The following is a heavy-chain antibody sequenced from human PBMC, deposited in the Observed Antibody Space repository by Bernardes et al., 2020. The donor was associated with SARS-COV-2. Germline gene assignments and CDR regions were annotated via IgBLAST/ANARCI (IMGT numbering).Heavy chain of an antibody. CDR2: INPDSGGT. CDR1: RYTFTHYY. D-gene: IGHD3-22*01. Sequence: ASVKVSCKASRYTFTHYYMHWVRQAPGQGLEWMGWINPDSGGTYFTQKFQGRVTMTRDTSISTAYMELRWLTSDDTAVYYCARGPFYYGSSGYSLFDYWGQGTLVTVSS. J-gene: IGHJ4*02. CDR3: ARGPFYYGSSGYSLFDY. V-gene: IGHV1-2*02.